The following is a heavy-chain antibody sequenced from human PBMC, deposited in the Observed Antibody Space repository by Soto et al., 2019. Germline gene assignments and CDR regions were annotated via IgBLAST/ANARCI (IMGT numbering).Heavy chain of an antibody. CDR1: GYPVTAYY. Sequence: QLHLAQSGAVVKKPGASVTVSCSASGYPVTAYYMHWVRQAPGRGLEWMGGINPATGASKYTQTFQGRVTLTRAPATSTGFMELSGLTCEDTAVFYWARGGGVGVAGSAAFDMWGQGTLVTVSS. V-gene: IGHV1-2*02. CDR3: ARGGGVGVAGSAAFDM. J-gene: IGHJ3*02. CDR2: INPATGAS. D-gene: IGHD3-3*01.